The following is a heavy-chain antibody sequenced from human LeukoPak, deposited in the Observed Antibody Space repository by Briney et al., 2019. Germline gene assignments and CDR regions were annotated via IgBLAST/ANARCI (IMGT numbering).Heavy chain of an antibody. CDR2: VYTSGGT. CDR3: AREAYYYYYMDV. Sequence: PSETLSLTCTVSGGSISSYYWSWIRQPAGKGLEWIGRVYTSGGTNYSPSLKSRVTMSVDTSNNQFSLKLSSVTAADTAVYYCAREAYYYYYMDVWGKGTTVTVSS. V-gene: IGHV4-4*07. CDR1: GGSISSYY. J-gene: IGHJ6*03.